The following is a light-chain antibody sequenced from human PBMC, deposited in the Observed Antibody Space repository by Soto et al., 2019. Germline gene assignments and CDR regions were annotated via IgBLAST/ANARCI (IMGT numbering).Light chain of an antibody. CDR1: SSDL. Sequence: QSVLTQPRSVSGSPGQSVTISCTGISSDLVSWYQHYPGKAPKLIIYYVTQRPSGVPDRFSGSKSGNTASLTISGLQAEDEADYYCCSSPGTITWVFGAGTK. CDR2: YVT. J-gene: IGLJ3*02. CDR3: CSSPGTITWV. V-gene: IGLV2-11*01.